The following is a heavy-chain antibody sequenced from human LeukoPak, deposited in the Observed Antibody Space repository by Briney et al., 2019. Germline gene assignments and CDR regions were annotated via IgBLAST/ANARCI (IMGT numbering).Heavy chain of an antibody. V-gene: IGHV3-23*01. CDR3: AKDDYSMVGFDY. Sequence: PGGSLRLSCAASGFTFSSYAMSWVRQAPGKGLEWVSAISGSGGSTYYADSVKGRFTISRGNSKNTLYLQMNSLRAEDTAVYYCAKDDYSMVGFDYWGQGTLVTVSS. D-gene: IGHD4-11*01. J-gene: IGHJ4*02. CDR1: GFTFSSYA. CDR2: ISGSGGST.